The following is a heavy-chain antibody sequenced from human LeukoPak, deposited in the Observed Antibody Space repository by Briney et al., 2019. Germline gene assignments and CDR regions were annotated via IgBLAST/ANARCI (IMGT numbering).Heavy chain of an antibody. CDR3: ARDVELLWFGEPHPYYFDY. J-gene: IGHJ4*02. CDR2: FDPEDGET. Sequence: ASVKVSCKVSGYTLTELSMLWVRQAPGKGLEWMGGFDPEDGETIYAQKFQGRVTMTEDTSTDTAYMELRSLRSDDTAVYYCARDVELLWFGEPHPYYFDYWGQGTLVTVSS. D-gene: IGHD3-10*01. V-gene: IGHV1-24*01. CDR1: GYTLTELS.